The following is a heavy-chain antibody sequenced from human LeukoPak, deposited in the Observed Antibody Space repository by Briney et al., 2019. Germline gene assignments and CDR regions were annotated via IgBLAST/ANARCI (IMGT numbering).Heavy chain of an antibody. CDR3: ARTEGYCSSTSCFEDAFDI. D-gene: IGHD2-2*01. V-gene: IGHV3-21*01. CDR1: GFTFSSYS. Sequence: GSLRLSCAASGFTFSSYSMNWVRQAPGKGLEWVSSISSSSSYIYYADSVKGRFTISRDNAKNSLYLQMNSLRAEDTAVYYCARTEGYCSSTSCFEDAFDIWGQGTMVTVSS. CDR2: ISSSSSYI. J-gene: IGHJ3*02.